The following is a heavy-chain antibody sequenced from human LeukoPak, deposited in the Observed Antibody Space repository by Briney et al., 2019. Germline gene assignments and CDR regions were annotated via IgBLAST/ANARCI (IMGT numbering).Heavy chain of an antibody. V-gene: IGHV4-59*01. CDR1: GGSISSYY. D-gene: IGHD3-22*01. Sequence: PSETLSLTCTVSGGSISSYYWSWIRQPPGKGLEWIGYIYYSGSTNYNPSLKSRVTISVDTSKNQFSLKLSSVTAADTAVYYCAREREYYYDSNGYRWFDPWGQGTLVTVSS. CDR2: IYYSGST. J-gene: IGHJ5*02. CDR3: AREREYYYDSNGYRWFDP.